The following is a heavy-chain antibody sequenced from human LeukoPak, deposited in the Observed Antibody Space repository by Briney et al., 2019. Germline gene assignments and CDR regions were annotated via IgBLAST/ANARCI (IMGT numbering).Heavy chain of an antibody. J-gene: IGHJ5*02. CDR3: AKGVSSSSWYNCFDP. Sequence: PGRSLRLSCAASGFTFDDYAMHWVRQAPGKGLEWVSGISWNSGSIGYADSVKGRFTISRDNAKNSLYLQMNSLRAEDTALYYCAKGVSSSSWYNCFDPWGQGTLVTVSS. V-gene: IGHV3-9*01. CDR2: ISWNSGSI. CDR1: GFTFDDYA. D-gene: IGHD6-13*01.